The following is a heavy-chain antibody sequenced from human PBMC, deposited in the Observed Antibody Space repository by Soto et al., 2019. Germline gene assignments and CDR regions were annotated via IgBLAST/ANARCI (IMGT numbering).Heavy chain of an antibody. J-gene: IGHJ4*02. CDR1: GLTFSDYA. D-gene: IGHD6-6*01. CDR2: ISNDGSKK. V-gene: IGHV3-30*04. CDR3: ASGGSSLNFDS. Sequence: PGGSLRLSCAVSGLTFSDYAIHWVRQAPGEGLEWVAVISNDGSKKFYVDSVKGRFTISRDNAKNTLYLQMNSLRAEDTAVYYCASGGSSLNFDSWGQGTLVTVSS.